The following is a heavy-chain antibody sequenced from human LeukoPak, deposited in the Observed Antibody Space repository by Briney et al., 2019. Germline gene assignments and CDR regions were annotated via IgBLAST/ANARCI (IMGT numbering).Heavy chain of an antibody. Sequence: PGGSLRLSCAASGFTFSRHAMSWVRQAPGKGLEWVSTTGLNSVNTLCAESVQGRSSISRDNSKNTLDLQMDNLRVDDTAVYYCAKGDDIGKHPTRAYYFDTWGQGTLVTVSS. CDR3: AKGDDIGKHPTRAYYFDT. V-gene: IGHV3-23*01. CDR1: GFTFSRHA. CDR2: TGLNSVNT. J-gene: IGHJ4*02. D-gene: IGHD5-24*01.